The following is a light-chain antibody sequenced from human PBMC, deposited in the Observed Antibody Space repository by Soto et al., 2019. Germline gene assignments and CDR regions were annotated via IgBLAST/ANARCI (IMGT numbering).Light chain of an antibody. CDR3: QSYVSSNYVV. J-gene: IGLJ2*01. CDR2: EDN. V-gene: IGLV6-57*02. CDR1: SGSIASNY. Sequence: NFMLTQPHSVSESPGKTVTISCTGSSGSIASNYVQWYQQRPGSAPTTVIYEDNQRPSGVPDRFSGSIDSSSNSASLTISGLKTEDEADYYCQSYVSSNYVVFGGGTKLTVL.